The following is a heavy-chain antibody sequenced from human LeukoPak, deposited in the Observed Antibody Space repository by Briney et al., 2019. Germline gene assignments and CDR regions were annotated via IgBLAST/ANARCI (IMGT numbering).Heavy chain of an antibody. CDR3: VRGYSFGPYGMDV. J-gene: IGHJ6*02. D-gene: IGHD2-15*01. CDR1: GFPFSSYA. Sequence: GGSLRLPCSASGFPFSSYAMHWVRQAPGKGLEYVSAISDSGGSTYYADSVKSRFTISRDNSKNTLYLQMSSLRAEDTAVYFCVRGYSFGPYGMDVWGQGTTVTVSS. V-gene: IGHV3-64D*09. CDR2: ISDSGGST.